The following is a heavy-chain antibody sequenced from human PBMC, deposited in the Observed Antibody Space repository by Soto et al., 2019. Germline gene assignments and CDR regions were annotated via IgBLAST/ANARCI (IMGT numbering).Heavy chain of an antibody. J-gene: IGHJ4*02. CDR2: IYYSGST. Sequence: SETLSLTCTVSGGSISSYYWSWIRQPPGKGLEWIGYIYYSGSTYYNPSLKSRVTISIDTSKNQFSLKLSSVTAADTAVYYCASRKSSPYFDYRGQGTLVTVSS. CDR3: ASRKSSPYFDY. D-gene: IGHD3-10*01. V-gene: IGHV4-59*08. CDR1: GGSISSYY.